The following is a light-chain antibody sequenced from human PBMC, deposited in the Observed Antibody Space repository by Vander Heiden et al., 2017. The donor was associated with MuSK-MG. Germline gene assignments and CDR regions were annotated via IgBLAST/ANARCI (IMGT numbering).Light chain of an antibody. J-gene: IGKJ4*01. V-gene: IGKV1-39*01. CDR3: QQSSSTPIT. CDR2: AAS. Sequence: DIQMTQSPSSLSASVGDRVTITCRASQSINSYLNWYQQKPGKAPKLLIYAASSLQSGVPSRFSGSGSGTDFTLTISSLQPEDFATYYCQQSSSTPITLGGGTKVEIK. CDR1: QSINSY.